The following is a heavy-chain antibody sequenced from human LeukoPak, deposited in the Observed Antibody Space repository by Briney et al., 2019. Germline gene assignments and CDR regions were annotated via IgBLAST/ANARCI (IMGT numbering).Heavy chain of an antibody. CDR3: AKPTGGYCSSTSCHRAAYYFDY. V-gene: IGHV3-23*01. Sequence: PGGSLRLSCAASGFTFSSYAMSWVRQAPGKGLEWVSAISGSGGSTYYADSVKGRFTISRENSKNTLYLQMNSLRAEDTAVYYCAKPTGGYCSSTSCHRAAYYFDYWGQGTLVTVSS. J-gene: IGHJ4*02. CDR1: GFTFSSYA. CDR2: ISGSGGST. D-gene: IGHD2-2*01.